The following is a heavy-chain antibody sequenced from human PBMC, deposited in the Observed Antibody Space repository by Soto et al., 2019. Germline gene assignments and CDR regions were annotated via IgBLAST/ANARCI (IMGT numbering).Heavy chain of an antibody. CDR1: GYTFTGYF. Sequence: GASVKVSCKASGYTFTGYFIHWVRQAPGQGPEWMGGIIGIFGTAKYAQRFQGRLTITADESTSTAHMELSSLTSDDTAVYYCAGDGSLFDPWGQGTLVTVSS. CDR2: IIGIFGTA. V-gene: IGHV1-69*13. CDR3: AGDGSLFDP. J-gene: IGHJ5*02. D-gene: IGHD3-16*02.